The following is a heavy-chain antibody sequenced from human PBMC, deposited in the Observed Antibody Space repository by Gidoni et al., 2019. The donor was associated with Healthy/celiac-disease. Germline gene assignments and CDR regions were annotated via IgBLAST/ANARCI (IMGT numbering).Heavy chain of an antibody. CDR2: INHSGST. J-gene: IGHJ6*02. CDR1: GGSFSGYY. CDR3: ARDVSIVVVPAAYYYYGMDV. Sequence: QVQLQQWGAGLLKPSETLSLTCAVYGGSFSGYYWGWIRQPPGKGLEWIGEINHSGSTNYNPSLKSRVTISVDTSKNQFSLKLSSVTAADTAVYYCARDVSIVVVPAAYYYYGMDVWGQGTTVTVSS. D-gene: IGHD2-2*01. V-gene: IGHV4-34*01.